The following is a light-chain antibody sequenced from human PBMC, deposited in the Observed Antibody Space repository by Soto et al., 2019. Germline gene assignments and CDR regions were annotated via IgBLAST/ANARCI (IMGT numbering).Light chain of an antibody. J-gene: IGLJ2*01. CDR3: AVWDDSLNGVV. V-gene: IGLV1-44*01. CDR1: SSNIGGNT. Sequence: QSVLTQPPSASGTPGQRVTISCSGSSSNIGGNTVNWYQQLPGTAPKLLIYSNNERPSGVPDRFSGSKSGTSASLAISGLQSEDEADYYCAVWDDSLNGVVFGGGTQLTVL. CDR2: SNN.